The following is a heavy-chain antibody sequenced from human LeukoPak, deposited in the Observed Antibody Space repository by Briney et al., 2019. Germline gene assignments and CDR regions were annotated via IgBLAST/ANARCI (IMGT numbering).Heavy chain of an antibody. V-gene: IGHV3-30*02. D-gene: IGHD1-7*01. Sequence: PGGSLRLSCAASGFTFIHHGIHWVRQAPGKGLEWVAFTPNDGTNKHYADSVKGRFTISRDNSKNTVWLQMNSLRVEDTAVYYCARGFRTTIAQVCDYWGQGTLVTVSS. CDR1: GFTFIHHG. CDR2: TPNDGTNK. J-gene: IGHJ4*02. CDR3: ARGFRTTIAQVCDY.